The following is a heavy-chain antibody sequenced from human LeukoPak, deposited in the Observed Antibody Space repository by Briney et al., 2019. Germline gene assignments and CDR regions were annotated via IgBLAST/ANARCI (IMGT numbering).Heavy chain of an antibody. CDR1: GSTFSSYS. CDR3: ARAAGSEGDY. V-gene: IGHV3-21*04. D-gene: IGHD3-10*01. CDR2: ISSSSSYI. J-gene: IGHJ4*02. Sequence: GGSLRLSCAASGSTFSSYSMNWVRQAPGKGLEWVSSISSSSSYIYYADSVKGRFTISRDNAKNSLYLQMNSLRAEDTAVYYCARAAGSEGDYWGQGTLVTVSS.